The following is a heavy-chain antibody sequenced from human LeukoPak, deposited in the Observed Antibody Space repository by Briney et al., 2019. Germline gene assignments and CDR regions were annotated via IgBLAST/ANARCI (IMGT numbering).Heavy chain of an antibody. D-gene: IGHD4-17*01. V-gene: IGHV4-31*02. CDR1: GFTFSSYA. CDR3: ARKTGSTVSVDY. Sequence: LRLSCAASGFTFSSYAMSWIRQHPGKGLEWIGYIYYSGSTYYNPSLKSRVTISVDTSKNQFSLKLSSVTAADTAVCYCARKTGSTVSVDYWGQGTLVTVSS. J-gene: IGHJ4*02. CDR2: IYYSGST.